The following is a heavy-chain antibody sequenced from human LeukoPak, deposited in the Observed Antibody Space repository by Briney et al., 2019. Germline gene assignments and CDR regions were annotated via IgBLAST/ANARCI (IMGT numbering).Heavy chain of an antibody. Sequence: PGGSLRLSCAASGFAFSNYAMSWVRQAPGKGLQWVSSISGRGDLTYYDDSVEGRFTISRDNSKNTVFLQVSSLRAEDTAVYYCAKDVTWIPPVLVTFDLRGQGTLVTVSS. CDR3: AKDVTWIPPVLVTFDL. V-gene: IGHV3-23*01. J-gene: IGHJ4*02. CDR2: ISGRGDLT. CDR1: GFAFSNYA. D-gene: IGHD4-23*01.